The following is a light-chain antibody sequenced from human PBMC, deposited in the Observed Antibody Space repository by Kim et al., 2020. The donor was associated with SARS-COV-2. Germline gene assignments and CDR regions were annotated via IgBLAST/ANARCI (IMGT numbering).Light chain of an antibody. CDR1: QRISNY. CDR2: IAP. V-gene: IGKV1-27*01. CDR3: QKCDSAPWT. J-gene: IGKJ1*01. Sequence: PYVGGRVTPSCRASQRISNYLAWFNMRQRDTPTLLIYIAPPLQPVAPPRCSGSGSGTHFTLTVTSLQPEDVATYFCQKCDSAPWTFVQGTKV.